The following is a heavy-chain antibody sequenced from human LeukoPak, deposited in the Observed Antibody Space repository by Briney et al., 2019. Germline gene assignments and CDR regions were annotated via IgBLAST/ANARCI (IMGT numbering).Heavy chain of an antibody. V-gene: IGHV3-48*03. Sequence: PGGSLRLSCAASGFTFSNYEMNWVRQAPGKGLEWVSHVSRSGSTIYYADSVKGRVTISRDNAKNSLYLQMNSLRAEDTAVYYCAREGIALGGEFDYWGQGTLVTVSS. CDR3: AREGIALGGEFDY. D-gene: IGHD6-19*01. J-gene: IGHJ4*02. CDR1: GFTFSNYE. CDR2: VSRSGSTI.